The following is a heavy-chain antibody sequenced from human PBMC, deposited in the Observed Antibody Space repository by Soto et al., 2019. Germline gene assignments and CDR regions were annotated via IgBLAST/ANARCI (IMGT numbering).Heavy chain of an antibody. CDR1: GFTFSSYG. J-gene: IGHJ5*02. V-gene: IGHV3-30*03. D-gene: IGHD6-6*01. CDR2: ISYDGSNK. CDR3: ARVLYSSSGPGIYNWFDP. Sequence: PGGSLRLSCAASGFTFSSYGMHWVRQAPGKGLEWVSVISYDGSNKYYADSVKGRFTISRDNSKNTLYLQMNSLRAEDTAVYYCARVLYSSSGPGIYNWFDPWGQGTLVTVSS.